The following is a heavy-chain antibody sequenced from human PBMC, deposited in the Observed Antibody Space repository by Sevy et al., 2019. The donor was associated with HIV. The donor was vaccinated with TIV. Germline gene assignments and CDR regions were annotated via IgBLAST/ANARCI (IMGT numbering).Heavy chain of an antibody. V-gene: IGHV4-4*07. D-gene: IGHD3-10*01. Sequence: SETLSLTCTVSGASITNYYWSWIRQPAGKGLEWIGRINTRGDTHYNPPSKSRVTMSPDTSQKHFSLKRISVIAADTAVYYCARDVVVRGVFPTYYYHYYMDVWGKGTTVTVSS. J-gene: IGHJ6*03. CDR2: INTRGDT. CDR3: ARDVVVRGVFPTYYYHYYMDV. CDR1: GASITNYY.